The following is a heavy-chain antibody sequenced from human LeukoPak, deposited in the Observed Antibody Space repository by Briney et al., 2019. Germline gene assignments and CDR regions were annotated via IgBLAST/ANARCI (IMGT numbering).Heavy chain of an antibody. Sequence: GGSLRLSCAASGFTFSSYAMHWVRQAPGKGLEWVAVISYDGSNKYYADSVKGRFTISRDNSKNTLYLQMNSLRAEDTAVYYCATTGTTSDFDYWGQGTLVTVSS. D-gene: IGHD1-1*01. CDR2: ISYDGSNK. V-gene: IGHV3-30*04. CDR3: ATTGTTSDFDY. CDR1: GFTFSSYA. J-gene: IGHJ4*02.